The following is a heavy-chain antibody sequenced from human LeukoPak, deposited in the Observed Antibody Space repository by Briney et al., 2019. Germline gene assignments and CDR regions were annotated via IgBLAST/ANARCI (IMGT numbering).Heavy chain of an antibody. D-gene: IGHD5-24*01. CDR3: ASLRRDGRGGDAFDI. V-gene: IGHV4-38-2*02. CDR2: IYHSGRT. J-gene: IGHJ3*02. CDR1: GYSISSGYY. Sequence: SETLSLTCTVSGYSISSGYYWGWIRQPPGKGLKWIGSIYHSGRTYYNPSLKSRVTISVDTSKNQFSLKLSSVTAADTAVYYCASLRRDGRGGDAFDIWGQGTMVTVSS.